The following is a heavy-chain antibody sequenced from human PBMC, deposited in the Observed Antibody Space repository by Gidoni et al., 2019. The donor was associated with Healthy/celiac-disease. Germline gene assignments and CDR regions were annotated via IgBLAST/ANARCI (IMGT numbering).Heavy chain of an antibody. CDR3: AKVSHYDFWYFDY. Sequence: QVQLVESGGGVVQPGRSLRLSCAASGLTFSSYGMHWVRQAPGKGLGWVAVISYDGSNKYYADSVKGRFTISRDNSKNTLYLQMNSLRAEDTAVYYCAKVSHYDFWYFDYWGQGTLVTVSS. CDR2: ISYDGSNK. V-gene: IGHV3-30*18. D-gene: IGHD3-3*01. J-gene: IGHJ4*02. CDR1: GLTFSSYG.